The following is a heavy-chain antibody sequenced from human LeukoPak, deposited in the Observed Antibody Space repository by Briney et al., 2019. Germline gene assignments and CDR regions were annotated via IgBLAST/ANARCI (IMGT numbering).Heavy chain of an antibody. CDR2: IKEDGSER. D-gene: IGHD3-3*01. CDR1: GFTLSNYW. CDR3: ARTMSEWLLLDAFDI. J-gene: IGHJ3*02. Sequence: PGGSLRLSCAASGFTLSNYWMNWVRQAPGKGLEWVANIKEDGSERHYVDSVKGRFTISRDNAKNSLSLQMNSLRAEDMAVYYCARTMSEWLLLDAFDIWGQGTMVTVSS. V-gene: IGHV3-7*01.